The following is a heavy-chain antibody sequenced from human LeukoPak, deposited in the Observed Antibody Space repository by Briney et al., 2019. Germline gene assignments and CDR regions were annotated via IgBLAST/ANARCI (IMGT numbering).Heavy chain of an antibody. CDR1: GYSISTGYY. V-gene: IGHV4-38-2*02. CDR2: FYHGGST. Sequence: RPSETLSLTCTVSGYSISTGYYWDWIRQPPGKGLEWIGTFYHGGSTYYNPSLKSRVTISVDTSKNQFSLKLSSVTAADTAVYYCARVSADYYDSSGYYQNYFDYWGQGTLVTVSS. D-gene: IGHD3-22*01. J-gene: IGHJ4*02. CDR3: ARVSADYYDSSGYYQNYFDY.